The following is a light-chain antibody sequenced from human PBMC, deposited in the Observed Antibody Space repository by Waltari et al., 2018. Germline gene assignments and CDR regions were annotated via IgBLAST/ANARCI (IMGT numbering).Light chain of an antibody. J-gene: IGLJ2*01. CDR1: SVGRTN. CDR3: HVWDSGTEF. V-gene: IGLV3-9*01. CDR2: RDG. Sequence: SYELTQPLSVSVALGQTAKMTCVGDSVGRTNVHWYQQKPGQAPLLVIYRDGNRPSGIPERFSASNSGNMATLTISGAQVADEADYYCHVWDSGTEFFGGGTKLTVL.